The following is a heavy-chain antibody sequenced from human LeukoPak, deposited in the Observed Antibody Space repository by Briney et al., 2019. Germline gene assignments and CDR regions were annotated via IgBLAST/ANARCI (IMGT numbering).Heavy chain of an antibody. CDR2: ISGSGGST. Sequence: GGSLRLSCAASGFTFGSYAMSWVRQAPGKGLEWVSAISGSGGSTYYADSVKGRFTISRDNSKNTLYLQMNSLRAEDTAVYYCAKPPLRSTLHSWFDPWGQGTLVTVSS. CDR1: GFTFGSYA. CDR3: AKPPLRSTLHSWFDP. J-gene: IGHJ5*02. V-gene: IGHV3-23*01.